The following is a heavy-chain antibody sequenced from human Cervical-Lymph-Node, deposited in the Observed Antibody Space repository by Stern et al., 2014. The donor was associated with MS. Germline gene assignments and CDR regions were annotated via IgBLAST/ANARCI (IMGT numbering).Heavy chain of an antibody. CDR1: GYPFPSFG. CDR3: ARGMGASDH. CDR2: ISTDNSQI. V-gene: IGHV1-18*01. Sequence: VQLVESGAEVKKPGASVKVSCTASGYPFPSFGITWVRQAPGQGLEGMGWISTDNSQINSAQKFLGRLTMTTNTTTSTAYMELGNLTSDDTAVYYCARGMGASDHWGQGTLITVSS. J-gene: IGHJ5*02. D-gene: IGHD1-26*01.